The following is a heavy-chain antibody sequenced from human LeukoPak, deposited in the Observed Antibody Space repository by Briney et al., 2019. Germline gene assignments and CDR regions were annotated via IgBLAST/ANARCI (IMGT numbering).Heavy chain of an antibody. Sequence: SETLSLTCTVSGGSISSYYWSWIRWPAGKGLEWIGRIYTSSGYTNYNPSLKSRVTMSLDTAKNQLSLRLSSVTAADTAVYYCARDSYLDRIFDIWGQGTMVTVSS. CDR3: ARDSYLDRIFDI. CDR2: IYTSSGYT. CDR1: GGSISSYY. J-gene: IGHJ3*02. D-gene: IGHD3-16*02. V-gene: IGHV4-4*07.